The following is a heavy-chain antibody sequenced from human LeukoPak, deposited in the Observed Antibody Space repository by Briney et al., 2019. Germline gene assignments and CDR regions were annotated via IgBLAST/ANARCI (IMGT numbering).Heavy chain of an antibody. D-gene: IGHD5-18*01. J-gene: IGHJ4*02. CDR2: IDYSGGR. Sequence: SETLSLTCSGSGGSISSYSWTWIRQPPGKGLEWIGFIDYSGGRNYNPSLKSRVTISVDTSKNQFSLKLSSVTAADTAVYYCAREVAGIQLFDYWGQGTLVTVSS. V-gene: IGHV4-59*01. CDR1: GGSISSYS. CDR3: AREVAGIQLFDY.